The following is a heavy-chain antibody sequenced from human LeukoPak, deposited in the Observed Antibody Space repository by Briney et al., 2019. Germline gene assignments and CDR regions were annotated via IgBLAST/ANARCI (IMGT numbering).Heavy chain of an antibody. CDR2: IRSKSYGGTT. Sequence: GGSLRLSCTPPGFTFGDDAMSWCREAPGRGGEWGGFIRSKSYGGTTEYASSVKGRFTISRDDTKSIAYLQMNRLKTEDTAVYYCTRSRFLEWKRLFQHWGQGTLVTVSS. V-gene: IGHV3-49*03. CDR3: TRSRFLEWKRLFQH. CDR1: GFTFGDDA. D-gene: IGHD3-3*01. J-gene: IGHJ1*01.